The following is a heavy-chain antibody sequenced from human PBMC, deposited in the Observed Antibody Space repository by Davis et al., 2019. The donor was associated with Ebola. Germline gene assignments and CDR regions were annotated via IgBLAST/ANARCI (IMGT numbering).Heavy chain of an antibody. Sequence: MPSETLSLTCAVSGGSISSSNWWSWVRQPPGKGLEWIGEIYHSGSTNYNPSLKSRVTISVDKSKNQFSLKLSSVTAADTAVYYCARVPRAYGSGSYYPYGMDVWGQGTTVTVSS. J-gene: IGHJ6*02. CDR2: IYHSGST. D-gene: IGHD3-10*01. V-gene: IGHV4-4*02. CDR3: ARVPRAYGSGSYYPYGMDV. CDR1: GGSISSSNW.